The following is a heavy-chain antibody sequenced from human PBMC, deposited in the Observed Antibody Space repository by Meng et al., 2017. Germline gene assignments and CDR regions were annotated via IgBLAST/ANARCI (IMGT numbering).Heavy chain of an antibody. J-gene: IGHJ4*02. D-gene: IGHD6-19*01. V-gene: IGHV1-8*03. CDR3: ARLWAVAGSPEYYFDY. CDR2: MNPNSGNT. Sequence: ASVKVSCKASGYTFTSYDINWVRQATGQGLEWMGWMNPNSGNTGNAQKFQGRVTITRNTSISTAYMELSSLRSEDTAVYYCARLWAVAGSPEYYFDYWGQGTLVTVSS. CDR1: GYTFTSYD.